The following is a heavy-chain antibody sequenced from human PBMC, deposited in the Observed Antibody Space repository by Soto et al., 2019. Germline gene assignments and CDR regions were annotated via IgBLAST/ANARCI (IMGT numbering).Heavy chain of an antibody. CDR3: ERDLDTAMARVPLNYYYGMDV. V-gene: IGHV1-3*05. Sequence: QVQLVQSGAEEKKPGASVKVSCKASGYTFTSYAMHWVRQAPGQRLEWMGWINAGNGNTKYSQKFQGRVTITRDKSASTAYMELSSLRSEDTAVYYCERDLDTAMARVPLNYYYGMDVWGQGTTVTVSS. CDR1: GYTFTSYA. J-gene: IGHJ6*02. D-gene: IGHD5-18*01. CDR2: INAGNGNT.